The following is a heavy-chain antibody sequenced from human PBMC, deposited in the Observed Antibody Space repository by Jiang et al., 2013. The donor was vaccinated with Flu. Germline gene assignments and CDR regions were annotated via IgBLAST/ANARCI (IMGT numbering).Heavy chain of an antibody. CDR2: IYWDDDK. D-gene: IGHD3-10*01. CDR3: AREMVQNFDY. V-gene: IGHV2-5*02. Sequence: LALIYWDDDKRYSPSLKSRLTITKDTSKNQVVLTMTNMDPVDTATYYCAREMVQNFDYWGQGTLVTVSS. J-gene: IGHJ4*02.